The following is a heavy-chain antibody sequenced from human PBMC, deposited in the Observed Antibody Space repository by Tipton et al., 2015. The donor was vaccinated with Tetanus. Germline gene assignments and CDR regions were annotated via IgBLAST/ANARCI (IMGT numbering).Heavy chain of an antibody. D-gene: IGHD3-16*01. CDR2: IWFDGSKT. J-gene: IGHJ4*02. CDR3: VRDLSFGPAWPGY. CDR1: GFSFTSYG. V-gene: IGHV3-33*01. Sequence: SLRLSCKTSGFSFTSYGFHWVRHAPGKGLEWIGLIWFDGSKTYYGDSVKGRFTISRDRSNTLFLQMTGLRVEDAAMYYCVRDLSFGPAWPGYWGQGTLVTVSP.